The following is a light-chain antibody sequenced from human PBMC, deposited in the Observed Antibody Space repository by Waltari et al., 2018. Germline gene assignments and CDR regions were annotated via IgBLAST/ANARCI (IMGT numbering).Light chain of an antibody. Sequence: VLTPSPATLSLSPGERATISCSASQSVSGYLAWYQQRPGQAPKLLIYDASDRAPGGPARFSGSVSVTDWSLTIGRLGPENFALYSCEQGTDGPPVTFGQGSWVE. CDR1: QSVSGY. CDR2: DAS. J-gene: IGKJ1*01. V-gene: IGKV3-11*01. CDR3: EQGTDGPPVT.